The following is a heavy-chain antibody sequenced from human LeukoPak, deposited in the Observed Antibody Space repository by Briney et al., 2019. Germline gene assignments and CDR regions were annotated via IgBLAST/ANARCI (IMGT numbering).Heavy chain of an antibody. CDR3: ASDRVYYGLDV. CDR1: GFTFSRYW. Sequence: GGSLRLSCAASGFTFSRYWMHWVRQAPGKGLVWVSRNKSDGSETNYADSVKGRFTISRDNAKNTLYLQVNSLRAEDTAVYYCASDRVYYGLDVWGQGTTVSVSS. J-gene: IGHJ6*02. V-gene: IGHV3-74*01. CDR2: NKSDGSET.